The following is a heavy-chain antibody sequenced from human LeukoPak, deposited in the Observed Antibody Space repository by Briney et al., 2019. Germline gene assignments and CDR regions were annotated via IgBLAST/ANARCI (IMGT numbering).Heavy chain of an antibody. CDR1: GFTFSGSW. CDR3: ARSPNGVSAFDI. V-gene: IGHV3-74*01. D-gene: IGHD1-1*01. CDR2: IKGDGIET. J-gene: IGHJ3*02. Sequence: GGSLRLSCAASGFTFSGSWMHWVRQAPGKGLVWVSRIKGDGIETNYADSVKGRFTVSRDNAKNTLFLQMNSLRAEDTAVYYCARSPNGVSAFDIWGQGTMVTVSS.